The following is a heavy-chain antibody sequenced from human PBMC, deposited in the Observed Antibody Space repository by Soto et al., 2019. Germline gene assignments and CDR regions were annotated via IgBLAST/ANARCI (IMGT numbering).Heavy chain of an antibody. CDR2: ISDTGAIT. Sequence: PGGSLRLSCAASGFTFSSYSMNWVRQAPGKGLEWVSVISDTGAITLYANSVKGRFTISRDNSRNTLYLQMNSLTAEDTAAYYCARAFPRYKYFTSWGQGTLVTVS. CDR1: GFTFSSYS. V-gene: IGHV3-23*01. J-gene: IGHJ5*02. CDR3: ARAFPRYKYFTS. D-gene: IGHD3-9*01.